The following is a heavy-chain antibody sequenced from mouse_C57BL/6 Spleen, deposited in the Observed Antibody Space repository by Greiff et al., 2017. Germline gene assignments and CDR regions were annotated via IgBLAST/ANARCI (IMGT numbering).Heavy chain of an antibody. Sequence: EVKLQESGGGLVKPGGSLKLSCAASGFTFSDYGMHWVRQAPEKGLEWVAYISSGSSTIYYADTVKGRFTISRDNAKNTLFLQMTSLRSEDTAMYYCAKFITTVVATPGWYFDVWGTGTTVTVSS. J-gene: IGHJ1*03. V-gene: IGHV5-17*01. CDR2: ISSGSSTI. CDR3: AKFITTVVATPGWYFDV. D-gene: IGHD1-1*01. CDR1: GFTFSDYG.